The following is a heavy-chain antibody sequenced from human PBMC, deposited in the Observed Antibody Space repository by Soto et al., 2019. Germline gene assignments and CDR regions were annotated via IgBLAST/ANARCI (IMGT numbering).Heavy chain of an antibody. D-gene: IGHD3-3*01. J-gene: IGHJ4*01. CDR3: ARDRGAGSYTGFDY. V-gene: IGHV4-4*02. Sequence: QVQLQESGPGLVQPSGTLSLTCTVSGGSITSFNWWMWARQSPGKGLEWIGEVWHTGNTNYNPSFKSRVTMSVDKSKNQFFLKLTSVTAADTAIYYCARDRGAGSYTGFDYWGQGTLVTVSS. CDR1: GGSITSFNW. CDR2: VWHTGNT.